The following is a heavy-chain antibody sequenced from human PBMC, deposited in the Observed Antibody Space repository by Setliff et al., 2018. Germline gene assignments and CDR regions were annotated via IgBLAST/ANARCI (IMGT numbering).Heavy chain of an antibody. CDR1: GFAFSKYW. V-gene: IGHV3-74*01. J-gene: IGHJ6*03. D-gene: IGHD7-27*01. CDR3: ASIDWGENFYNTDV. CDR2: ISPDGTIT. Sequence: LSLSCGASGFAFSKYWMYWVRQVPGKGLVWVSRISPDGTITNYADSVKGRFTISRDNAKSTLYLQMSSLRGEDTAVYFCASIDWGENFYNTDVWGKGTTVTVSS.